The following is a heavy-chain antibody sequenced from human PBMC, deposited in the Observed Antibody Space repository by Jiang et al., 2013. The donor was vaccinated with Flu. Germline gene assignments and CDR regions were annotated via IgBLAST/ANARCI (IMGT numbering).Heavy chain of an antibody. J-gene: IGHJ5*02. CDR3: ARDTSAAETSWWLDP. CDR1: GYSFPSHY. D-gene: IGHD6-13*01. V-gene: IGHV1-46*01. CDR2: INPNNGGT. Sequence: SGAEVKKPGASVRVSCKASGYSFPSHYMHWVRQAPGQGLEWMAIINPNNGGTNYAQQFQGRVTLTRDTSTSTVYMELNDLRSEDTAVYYCARDTSAAETSWWLDPWGQGNPGHRLL.